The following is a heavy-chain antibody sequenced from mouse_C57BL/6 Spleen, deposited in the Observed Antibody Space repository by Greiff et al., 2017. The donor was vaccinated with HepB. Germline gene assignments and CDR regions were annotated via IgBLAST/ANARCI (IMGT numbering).Heavy chain of an antibody. J-gene: IGHJ4*01. CDR1: GYSFTGYY. CDR2: INPSTGGT. CDR3: ARKSYYYGSSYPIYYAMDY. V-gene: IGHV1-42*01. D-gene: IGHD1-1*01. Sequence: EVQLQQSGPELVKPGASVKISCKASGYSFTGYYMNWVKQSPEKSLEWIGEINPSTGGTTYNQKFKAKATLTVDKSSSTAYMQLKSLTSEDSAVYYCARKSYYYGSSYPIYYAMDYWGQGTSVTVSS.